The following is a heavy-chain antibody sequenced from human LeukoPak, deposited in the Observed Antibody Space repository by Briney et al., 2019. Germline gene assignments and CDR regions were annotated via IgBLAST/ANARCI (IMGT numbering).Heavy chain of an antibody. D-gene: IGHD6-19*01. J-gene: IGHJ4*02. Sequence: ASVKVSCKASGYTFTSYDINWVRQATGQGLEWMGWMNPNSGNTGYAQKFQGRVTMTRNTSISTAYMELSSLRSEDTAVYYCARGLPYSSGWGDWGQGTLVTVSS. CDR2: MNPNSGNT. V-gene: IGHV1-8*01. CDR1: GYTFTSYD. CDR3: ARGLPYSSGWGD.